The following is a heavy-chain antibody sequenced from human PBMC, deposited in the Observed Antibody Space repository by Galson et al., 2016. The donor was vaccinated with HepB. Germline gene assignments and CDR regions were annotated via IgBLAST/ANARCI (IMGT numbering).Heavy chain of an antibody. Sequence: SETLSLTCGVSGVSFTGYSCTWIRQVSGKGLEWIGEIHDSGNTNCNPSLRSRVTISLDTSKNQFSLQLNSVTAADTAVYYCTRDGLGCCGLEPWGQGTLVTVSS. D-gene: IGHD3-16*01. J-gene: IGHJ5*02. CDR2: IHDSGNT. CDR3: TRDGLGCCGLEP. CDR1: GVSFTGYS. V-gene: IGHV4-34*01.